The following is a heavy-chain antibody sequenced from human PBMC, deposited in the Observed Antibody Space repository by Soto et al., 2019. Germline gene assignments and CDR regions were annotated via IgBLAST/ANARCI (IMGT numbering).Heavy chain of an antibody. Sequence: GGSLRLSCAASGFTFSSYGMHWVRQAPGKGLEWVAVIWYDGSNKYYADSVKGRFTISRDNSKNTLYLQMNSLRAEDTAVYYCARDGVTIFGVVTYYYYYYMDVWGKGTTVTVSS. CDR1: GFTFSSYG. V-gene: IGHV3-33*01. CDR3: ARDGVTIFGVVTYYYYYYMDV. D-gene: IGHD3-3*01. J-gene: IGHJ6*03. CDR2: IWYDGSNK.